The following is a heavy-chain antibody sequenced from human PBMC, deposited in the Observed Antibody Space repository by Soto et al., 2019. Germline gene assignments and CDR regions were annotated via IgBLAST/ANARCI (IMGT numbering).Heavy chain of an antibody. D-gene: IGHD6-19*01. V-gene: IGHV4-30-4*01. CDR3: ASTTSSSAWGFDY. Sequence: SETMSLTCTVSGGSIRSGDYYWSWISQPPGKGLEWIGYIYYSGSTYYNPSLKSRVTISVDTSKNQFSLKLSSVTAADTAVYYCASTTSSSAWGFDYWGLGTLVTVSS. CDR1: GGSIRSGDYY. CDR2: IYYSGST. J-gene: IGHJ4*02.